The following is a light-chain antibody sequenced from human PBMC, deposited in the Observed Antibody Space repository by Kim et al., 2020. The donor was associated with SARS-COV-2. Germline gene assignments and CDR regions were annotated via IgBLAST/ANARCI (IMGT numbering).Light chain of an antibody. CDR3: CSYAGTRTTYI. CDR1: SSDIGRYNL. CDR2: EAY. Sequence: QLITISCTGTSSDIGRYNLVSWYQQHPGKAPKLVIYEAYKRPSGISTHFSGSKSGNTASLTISGLQAEDEADYYCCSYAGTRTTYIFGSGTKVTVL. V-gene: IGLV2-23*01. J-gene: IGLJ1*01.